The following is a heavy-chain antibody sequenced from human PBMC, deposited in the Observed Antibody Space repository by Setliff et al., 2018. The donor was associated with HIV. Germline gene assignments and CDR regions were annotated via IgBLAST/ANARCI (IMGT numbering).Heavy chain of an antibody. D-gene: IGHD4-17*01. V-gene: IGHV4-34*01. CDR3: ARYDYGDFDY. CDR1: GGSFSGYY. CDR2: INHSGST. J-gene: IGHJ4*03. Sequence: SETLSLTCAVFGGSFSGYYWSWIRQPPGKGLEWIGEINHSGSTDYNPSLKSRVTISVDTSKNQFSLNLSSVTAADTAVYYCARYDYGDFDYWGPETLLVTVSS.